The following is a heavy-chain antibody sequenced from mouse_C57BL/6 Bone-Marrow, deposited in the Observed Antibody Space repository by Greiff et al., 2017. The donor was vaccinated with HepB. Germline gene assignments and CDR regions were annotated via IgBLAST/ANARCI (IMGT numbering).Heavy chain of an antibody. CDR2: ISDGGSYT. Sequence: DVKLVESGGGLVKPGGSLKLSCAASGFTFSSYAMSWVRQTPEKRLEWVATISDGGSYTYYPDNVKGRFTISRDNAKNNLYLQMSHLKSEDTAMYYCARAVYYYGEGFAYWGQGTLVTVSA. J-gene: IGHJ3*01. CDR3: ARAVYYYGEGFAY. V-gene: IGHV5-4*03. D-gene: IGHD1-1*01. CDR1: GFTFSSYA.